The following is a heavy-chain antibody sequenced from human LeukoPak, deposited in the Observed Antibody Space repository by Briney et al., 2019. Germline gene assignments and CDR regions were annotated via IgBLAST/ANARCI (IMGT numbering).Heavy chain of an antibody. D-gene: IGHD3-16*01. CDR1: GGSFSGYY. V-gene: IGHV4-34*01. Sequence: PSETLSHTCAVYGGSFSGYYWSWIRQPPGKGLEWIGEINHSGSTNYNPSLKSRVTISVDTSKIQFSLRLYSVTAADTALYFCARLNFRGGEALHFDSWGQGTLVTVSS. J-gene: IGHJ4*02. CDR2: INHSGST. CDR3: ARLNFRGGEALHFDS.